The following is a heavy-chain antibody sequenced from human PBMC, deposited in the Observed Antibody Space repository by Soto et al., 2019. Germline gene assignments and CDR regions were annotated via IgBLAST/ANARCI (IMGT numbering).Heavy chain of an antibody. D-gene: IGHD4-4*01. J-gene: IGHJ6*02. V-gene: IGHV3-48*03. CDR1: GFTCRGYA. CDR2: LSSSGSAI. CDR3: ARDLLKHDYSNYIYYYGMDV. Sequence: GGSLRLSCGASGFTCRGYAVGWVRQAPVKGLEGVSYLSSSGSAIYYADSVKGRFTISRDNAKNSLYLQMNSVRAEDTAVYYCARDLLKHDYSNYIYYYGMDVWGQGT.